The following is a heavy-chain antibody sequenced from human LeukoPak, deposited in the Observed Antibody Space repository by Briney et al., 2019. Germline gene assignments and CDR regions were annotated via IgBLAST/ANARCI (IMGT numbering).Heavy chain of an antibody. D-gene: IGHD3-22*01. J-gene: IGHJ4*02. CDR3: ARVCYYDSSGYCY. CDR1: GGFISSGGYY. CDR2: IYYSGST. Sequence: PSETLSLTCTVSGGFISSGGYYWSWIRQHPGKGLEWIGYIYYSGSTYYNPSLKSRVTISVDTSKNQFSLKLSSVTAADTAVYYCARVCYYDSSGYCYWGQGTLVTVSS. V-gene: IGHV4-31*03.